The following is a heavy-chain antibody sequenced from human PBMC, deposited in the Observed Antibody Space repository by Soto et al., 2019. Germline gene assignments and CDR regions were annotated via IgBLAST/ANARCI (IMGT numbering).Heavy chain of an antibody. Sequence: QLQLQESGSGLVKPSQTLSLTCAVSGGSISSGGYSWSWIRQPPGKGLEWIGYIYHSGSSYFNPSLKSRVTISLDRSKNQFFLKLSSVTAADTAVYYCARGGGWTFDYWGQGTLVTVSS. CDR2: IYHSGSS. CDR3: ARGGGWTFDY. D-gene: IGHD2-15*01. CDR1: GGSISSGGYS. J-gene: IGHJ4*02. V-gene: IGHV4-30-2*01.